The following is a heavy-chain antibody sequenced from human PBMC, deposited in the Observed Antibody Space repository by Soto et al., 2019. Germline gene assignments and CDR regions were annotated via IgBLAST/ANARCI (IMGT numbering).Heavy chain of an antibody. J-gene: IGHJ3*02. Sequence: GASVKVSCKASGYTFTSYGISWVRQAPGQGLEWMGWISAYNGNTNYAQKLQGRVTMTTDTSTSTAYMELRSLRSDDTAVYYCARGAYCGGDCYHEYNIWGQGTMVTVS. D-gene: IGHD2-21*02. V-gene: IGHV1-18*01. CDR2: ISAYNGNT. CDR1: GYTFTSYG. CDR3: ARGAYCGGDCYHEYNI.